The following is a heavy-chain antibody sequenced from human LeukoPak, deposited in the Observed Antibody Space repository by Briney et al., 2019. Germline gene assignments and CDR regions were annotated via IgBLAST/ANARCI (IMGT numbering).Heavy chain of an antibody. CDR1: GFTFGSNW. Sequence: GGSLRLSCAAPGFTFGSNWLTWFRQAPGKGLDWFSPISGSGGSTYYADSVKGRFTISRDNSKNTLYLQMNSLRAEDTAVYYCAKVNVAGYSSGWPYFDYWGQGTLVTVSS. CDR3: AKVNVAGYSSGWPYFDY. CDR2: ISGSGGST. D-gene: IGHD6-19*01. J-gene: IGHJ4*02. V-gene: IGHV3-23*01.